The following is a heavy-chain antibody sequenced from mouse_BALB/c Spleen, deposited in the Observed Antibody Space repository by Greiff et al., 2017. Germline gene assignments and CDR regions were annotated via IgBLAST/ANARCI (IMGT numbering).Heavy chain of an antibody. CDR2: IYPGGGYT. J-gene: IGHJ4*01. Sequence: VQLQQSGAELVRPGTSVKISCKASGYTFTNYWLGWVKQRPGHGLEWIGDIYPGGGYTNYNEKFKGKATLTADTSSSTAYMQLSSLTSEDSAVYFCASYGNYGYAMDYWGQGTSVTVSS. CDR1: GYTFTNYW. D-gene: IGHD2-1*01. V-gene: IGHV1-63*02. CDR3: ASYGNYGYAMDY.